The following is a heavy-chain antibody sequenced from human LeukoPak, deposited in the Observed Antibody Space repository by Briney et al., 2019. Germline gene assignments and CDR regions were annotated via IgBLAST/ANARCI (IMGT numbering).Heavy chain of an antibody. Sequence: GGSLRLSCAASGFTFSSYSMNWVRQAPGKGLEWVSYISTSSGTIYYADSVKGRFTISRDNAKNSLYLQMNSLRAEDTAVYYCAKYAGSSALDYWGRGTLVTVSS. V-gene: IGHV3-48*04. CDR3: AKYAGSSALDY. J-gene: IGHJ4*02. CDR1: GFTFSSYS. D-gene: IGHD2-2*01. CDR2: ISTSSGTI.